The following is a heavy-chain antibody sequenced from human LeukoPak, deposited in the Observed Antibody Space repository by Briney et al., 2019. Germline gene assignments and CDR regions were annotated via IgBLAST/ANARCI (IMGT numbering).Heavy chain of an antibody. CDR2: IYYSGST. V-gene: IGHV4-59*01. J-gene: IGHJ2*01. CDR1: GDSISSYD. Sequence: PSETLSLTCSVSGDSISSYDWSWIRQPPGKGLEWIACIYYSGSTNYNPSLKSRVTISVDTSKNQFSLKLSSVTAADTAVYYCARVYYSSSYDYWYFDLWGRGTLVTVSS. D-gene: IGHD6-13*01. CDR3: ARVYYSSSYDYWYFDL.